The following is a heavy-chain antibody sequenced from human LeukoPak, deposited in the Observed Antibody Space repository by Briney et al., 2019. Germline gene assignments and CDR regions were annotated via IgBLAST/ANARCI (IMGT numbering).Heavy chain of an antibody. CDR2: INTSDTTI. CDR1: GFSFSDFY. D-gene: IGHD6-19*01. Sequence: GSLRLSCAASGFSFSDFYMSWIRQAPGKGLEWVSFINTSDTTIHYAGSVKGRFTVSRDNAKNSLFLQMDSLRVEDTAVYYCARVSHSSGWFGGLYWGQGTLVTVSS. J-gene: IGHJ4*02. V-gene: IGHV3-11*01. CDR3: ARVSHSSGWFGGLY.